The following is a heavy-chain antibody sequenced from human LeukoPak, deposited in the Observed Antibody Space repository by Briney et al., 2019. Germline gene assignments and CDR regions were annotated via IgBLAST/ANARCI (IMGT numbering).Heavy chain of an antibody. D-gene: IGHD2-2*01. J-gene: IGHJ4*02. Sequence: ASVKVSCKASVDTFSNFGISWVRQTPGQGLEWMGWISGNDDNPNYGQNFQGRFTVTSDSSTSTAYMELRNLRSDDTAVYYCARDGTSTDDYWGQGTLVTVSS. V-gene: IGHV1-18*01. CDR2: ISGNDDNP. CDR3: ARDGTSTDDY. CDR1: VDTFSNFG.